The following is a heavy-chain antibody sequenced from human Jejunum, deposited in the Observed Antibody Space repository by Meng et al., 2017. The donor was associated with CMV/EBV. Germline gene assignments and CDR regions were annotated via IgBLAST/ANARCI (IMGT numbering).Heavy chain of an antibody. V-gene: IGHV5-51*01. D-gene: IGHD3-10*01. CDR2: IYPGDSDT. J-gene: IGHJ4*02. CDR1: GYNFDTSW. Sequence: VSGYNFDTSWIGWVRPTPGKGLEWMGVIYPGDSDTRYSPSFQGQVTISANKSISTAYLQWSSLKASDTAVYYCARRLEASEFFDFWGQGMLVTVPQ. CDR3: ARRLEASEFFDF.